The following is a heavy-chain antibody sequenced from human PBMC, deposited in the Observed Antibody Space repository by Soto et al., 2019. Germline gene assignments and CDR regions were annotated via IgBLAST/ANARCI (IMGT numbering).Heavy chain of an antibody. CDR1: GGSISSYY. J-gene: IGHJ4*02. CDR3: ARGKKYSSSWFV. Sequence: PSETLSLTCTVSGGSISSYYWSWIRQPPGKGLEWIGYIYYSGSTNYNPSLKSRVTISVDTSKNQFSLKLSSVTAADTAVYYCARGKKYSSSWFVWGQGTLVTVSS. CDR2: IYYSGST. D-gene: IGHD6-13*01. V-gene: IGHV4-59*01.